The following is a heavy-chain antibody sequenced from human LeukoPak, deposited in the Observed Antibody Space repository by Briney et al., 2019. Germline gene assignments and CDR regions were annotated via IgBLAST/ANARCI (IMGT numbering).Heavy chain of an antibody. Sequence: ASVKVSCKASGYTFTSYYMHWVRQAPGQGLEWRRIINPSGGSTSYAQKFQGRVTMTRDTSTSTVYMELSSLRSEDTAVYYCARDNGHYYGSGSYNYWGQGTLVTVSS. CDR2: INPSGGST. CDR1: GYTFTSYY. V-gene: IGHV1-46*01. CDR3: ARDNGHYYGSGSYNY. D-gene: IGHD3-10*01. J-gene: IGHJ4*02.